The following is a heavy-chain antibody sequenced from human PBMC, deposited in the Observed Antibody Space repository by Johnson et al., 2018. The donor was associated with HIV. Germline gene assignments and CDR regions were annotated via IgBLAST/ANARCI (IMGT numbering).Heavy chain of an antibody. Sequence: MQLVESGGGLVQPGGSLRLSCAASGFTFSSYALNWVRQAPGKGLEWASSISGSGGSKYYAASVKGRFTISRENAKNSLYLQMNSLRAGDTAVYYCARGGYGEVFDIWGQGTMVTVSS. J-gene: IGHJ3*02. V-gene: IGHV3-23*04. CDR1: GFTFSSYA. CDR2: ISGSGGSK. CDR3: ARGGYGEVFDI. D-gene: IGHD4-17*01.